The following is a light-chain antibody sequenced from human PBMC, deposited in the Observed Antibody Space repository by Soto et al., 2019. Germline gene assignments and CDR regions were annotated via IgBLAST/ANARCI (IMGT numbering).Light chain of an antibody. J-gene: IGKJ2*01. Sequence: DIQITQSPSSLSASVGDRVTITCRASQSISSYLNWYQQKPGKAPKLLIYAASSLQSGVPSRFSGSGSGTEFTLTMSSLQPEDFATYYCQQSYSTPYTFGQVTKLEI. CDR1: QSISSY. CDR3: QQSYSTPYT. CDR2: AAS. V-gene: IGKV1-39*01.